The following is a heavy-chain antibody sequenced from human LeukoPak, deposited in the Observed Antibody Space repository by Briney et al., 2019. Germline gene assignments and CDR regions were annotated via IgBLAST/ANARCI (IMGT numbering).Heavy chain of an antibody. CDR2: ISRTGDST. D-gene: IGHD1-26*01. Sequence: GGTRRLSCAASGFTFNTYGMSWVRQAPGKGLEWVSCISRTGDSTYYADSVKGRFTISRDNSKNTLYLQMNSLRAEDTALYYCAREVGTFDYWGQGALVTVSS. CDR3: AREVGTFDY. CDR1: GFTFNTYG. V-gene: IGHV3-23*01. J-gene: IGHJ4*02.